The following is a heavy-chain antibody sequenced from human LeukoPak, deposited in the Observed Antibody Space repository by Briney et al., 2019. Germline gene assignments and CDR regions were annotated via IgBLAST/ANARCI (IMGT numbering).Heavy chain of an antibody. CDR3: ARLSWFGELLSFYFDY. V-gene: IGHV4-39*01. CDR1: GGSISSSSYY. D-gene: IGHD3-10*01. CDR2: IYYSGST. Sequence: SETLSLTCTVSGGSISSSSYYWGWIRQPPGKGLEWIGSIYYSGSTYYNPSLKSRVTISVDTSKNQFSLKLSSVTAADTAVYYCARLSWFGELLSFYFDYWGQGTLVTVSS. J-gene: IGHJ4*02.